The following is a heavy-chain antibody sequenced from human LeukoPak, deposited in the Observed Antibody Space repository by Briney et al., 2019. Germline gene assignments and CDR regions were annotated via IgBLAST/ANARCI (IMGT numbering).Heavy chain of an antibody. CDR3: ARLSLRGFDAFDI. D-gene: IGHD2-15*01. Sequence: AASVKVSCKASGFTFTSSAVQWVRQARGQRLEWIGWIVVGSGNTNYAQKFQERVTITRDMSTSTAYMELSSLRSEDTAVYYCARLSLRGFDAFDIWGQGTMVTVSS. CDR2: IVVGSGNT. V-gene: IGHV1-58*01. CDR1: GFTFTSSA. J-gene: IGHJ3*02.